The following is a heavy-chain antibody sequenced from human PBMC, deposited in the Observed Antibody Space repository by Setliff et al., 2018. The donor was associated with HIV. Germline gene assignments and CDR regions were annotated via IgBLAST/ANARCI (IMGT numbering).Heavy chain of an antibody. J-gene: IGHJ4*02. CDR3: ARVIDHGARWFFDY. D-gene: IGHD4-17*01. V-gene: IGHV3-23*01. CDR1: GFTFTSHA. CDR2: MSRNT. Sequence: GGSLRLSCQASGFTFTSHAMTWVRQAPGKGLEWVSSMSRNTYYADSVKGRFTISRDNAENILYLQMNSLRAEDTAVYYCARVIDHGARWFFDYWGQGTPVTAPQ.